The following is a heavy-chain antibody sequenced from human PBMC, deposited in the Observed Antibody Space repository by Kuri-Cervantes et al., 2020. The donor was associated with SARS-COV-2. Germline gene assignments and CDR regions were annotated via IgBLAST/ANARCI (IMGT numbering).Heavy chain of an antibody. V-gene: IGHV3-30*02. CDR1: GFTFNSHA. CDR3: AKDHRGGKVDY. Sequence: GESLKISCTASGFTFNSHAMHWVRQAPGKGLEWVEFIRYDGSNKYYADSVKGRFTISRDNSKNTLYLQMNSLRAEDTAVYYCAKDHRGGKVDYWGQGTLVTVSS. J-gene: IGHJ4*02. CDR2: IRYDGSNK.